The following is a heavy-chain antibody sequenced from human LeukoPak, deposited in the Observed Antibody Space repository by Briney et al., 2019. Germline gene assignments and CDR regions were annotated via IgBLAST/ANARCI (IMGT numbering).Heavy chain of an antibody. CDR2: IYASGST. J-gene: IGHJ4*02. V-gene: IGHV4-61*02. D-gene: IGHD3-3*01. CDR3: ARSGYSNFDY. Sequence: SETLSLTCTVSGGSLSSGSDYWSWIWQSARKGLEWIGRIYASGSTNYNPSLKSRVTISVDTSKNQFSLKLSSVTAADTAVYYCARSGYSNFDYWGQGTLVTVSS. CDR1: GGSLSSGSDY.